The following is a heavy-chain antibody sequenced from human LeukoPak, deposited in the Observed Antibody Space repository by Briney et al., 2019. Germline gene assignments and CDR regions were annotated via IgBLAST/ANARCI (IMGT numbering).Heavy chain of an antibody. J-gene: IGHJ4*02. CDR1: GYSFISYY. CDR3: ARHDYDSSGYYH. Sequence: GESLKISCKGSGYSFISYYIAWVRQMPATGLEWMGRIDLSDSYTNYSPSFQGHVTISADMSISTVYLHWSSLKASDTAMYYCARHDYDSSGYYHWGQGTLVTVSS. CDR2: IDLSDSYT. V-gene: IGHV5-10-1*01. D-gene: IGHD3-22*01.